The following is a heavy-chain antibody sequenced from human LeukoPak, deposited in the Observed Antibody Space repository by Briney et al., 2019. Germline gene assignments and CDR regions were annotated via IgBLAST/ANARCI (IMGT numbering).Heavy chain of an antibody. D-gene: IGHD7-27*01. Sequence: GESLKISCAASGFTFSSYGMHWVRQAPGKGLEWVAVISYDGSNKYYADSVKGRFTISRDNSKNTLYLQMNSLRAEDTAVYYCAKDSSWGSTYYFDYWGQGTLVTVSS. J-gene: IGHJ4*02. V-gene: IGHV3-30*18. CDR3: AKDSSWGSTYYFDY. CDR2: ISYDGSNK. CDR1: GFTFSSYG.